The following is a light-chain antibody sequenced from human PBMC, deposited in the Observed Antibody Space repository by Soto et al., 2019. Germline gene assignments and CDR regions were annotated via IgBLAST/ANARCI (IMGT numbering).Light chain of an antibody. CDR2: DAY. CDR3: QKSDHLPL. CDR1: HDIGNS. V-gene: IGKV1-33*01. Sequence: DIQMTQSPPSLSASVGDRVTITCQASHDIGNSLNWYQHKPGKAPKLVIYDAYNLETGVPSTFSGSLFGTDFTFTISRLMTEDIATYYCQKSDHLPLFGPGTKVYIK. J-gene: IGKJ3*01.